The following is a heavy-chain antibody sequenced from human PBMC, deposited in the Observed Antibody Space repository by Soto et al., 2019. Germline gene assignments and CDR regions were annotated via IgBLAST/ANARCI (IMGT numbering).Heavy chain of an antibody. V-gene: IGHV1-46*01. Sequence: QVQLVQSGADMKKPGASVKVSCKASGYTVTTYYIHWVRQAPGQGLEWMGIISPSGGSASYAQKFRGRVTMTRETSTGTVYMELSSLRSDDTAVYYCARGRSGTPFDNWGQGTMVTVSS. CDR3: ARGRSGTPFDN. CDR1: GYTVTTYY. J-gene: IGHJ4*02. CDR2: ISPSGGSA. D-gene: IGHD1-1*01.